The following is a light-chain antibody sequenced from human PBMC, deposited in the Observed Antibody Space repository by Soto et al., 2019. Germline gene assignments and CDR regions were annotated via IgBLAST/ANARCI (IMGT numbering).Light chain of an antibody. CDR2: KAS. CDR3: QQRDT. Sequence: DIQMTQSPSTLSASVGDRVTITCRASQSISSWLAWYQQKPGKAPKLLIYKASSLESGVPSRFSGSGSGTEFTLTISSLQPDDFATYYCQQRDTFGQGTKLEIK. V-gene: IGKV1-5*03. CDR1: QSISSW. J-gene: IGKJ2*01.